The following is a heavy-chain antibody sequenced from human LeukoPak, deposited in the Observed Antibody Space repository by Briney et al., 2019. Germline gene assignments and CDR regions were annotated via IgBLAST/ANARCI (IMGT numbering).Heavy chain of an antibody. J-gene: IGHJ4*02. CDR3: ARDRGLPLYFDY. V-gene: IGHV3-33*01. Sequence: GGSLRLSCAASGFTFSSYGMHWVRQAPGKGLEWVAVIWYDGSNEYYADSVKGRFTISRDNSKNTLYLQMNSLRAEDTAVYYCARDRGLPLYFDYWGQGTLVTVSS. D-gene: IGHD3-10*01. CDR2: IWYDGSNE. CDR1: GFTFSSYG.